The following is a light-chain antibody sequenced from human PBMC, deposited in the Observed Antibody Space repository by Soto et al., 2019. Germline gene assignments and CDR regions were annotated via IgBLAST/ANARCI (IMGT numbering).Light chain of an antibody. CDR3: QYCDYLHP. Sequence: DIQMTQSPSSLSASVGDRVTITCQASHDISNYLNWYQHKPGQAPKLLIYGASNLATGFPSRFSGSGSGTDFTFTISSQQPEDIATYYCQYCDYLHPFGPGTTVDLK. V-gene: IGKV1-33*01. CDR1: HDISNY. J-gene: IGKJ3*01. CDR2: GAS.